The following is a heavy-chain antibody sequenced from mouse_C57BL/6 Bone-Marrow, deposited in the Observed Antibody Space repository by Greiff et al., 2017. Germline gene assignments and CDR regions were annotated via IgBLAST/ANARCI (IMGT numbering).Heavy chain of an antibody. CDR1: GFNIKDDY. CDR2: IDPENGDT. D-gene: IGHD1-1*01. CDR3: TTGTTVVFDY. J-gene: IGHJ2*01. V-gene: IGHV14-4*01. Sequence: VQLKESGAELVRPGASVKLSCTASGFNIKDDYMHWVKQRPEQGLEWIGWIDPENGDTEYASKFQGKATITADTSSNTAYLQLSSLTSEDTAVYYGTTGTTVVFDYWGQGTTLTVSS.